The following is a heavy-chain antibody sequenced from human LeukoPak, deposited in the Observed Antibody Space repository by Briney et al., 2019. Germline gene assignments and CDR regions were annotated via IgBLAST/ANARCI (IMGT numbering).Heavy chain of an antibody. Sequence: GASVKVSCKASGYTFTSYDINWGRQATGQGLEWMGWMNPNSGNTGYAQKFQGRVTMTRNTSISTAYMELSSLRSEDTAVYYCARARRVVYSVAARYYSMDVWGKGTTVTVSS. CDR2: MNPNSGNT. CDR1: GYTFTSYD. CDR3: ARARRVVYSVAARYYSMDV. V-gene: IGHV1-8*01. D-gene: IGHD5/OR15-5a*01. J-gene: IGHJ6*03.